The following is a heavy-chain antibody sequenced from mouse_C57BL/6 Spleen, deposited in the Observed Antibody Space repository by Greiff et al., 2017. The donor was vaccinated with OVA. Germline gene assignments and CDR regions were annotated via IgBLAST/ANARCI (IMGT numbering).Heavy chain of an antibody. CDR2: IYPGSGST. CDR3: ATGSGYDDAMDY. V-gene: IGHV1-55*01. J-gene: IGHJ4*01. Sequence: QVQLQQPGAELVKPGASVKMSCKASGYTFTSYWITWVKQRPGQGLEWIGDIYPGSGSTNYNEKFKSKATLTVDTSSSTAYMQLSSLTSEDSAVYYCATGSGYDDAMDYWGQGTSVTVSS. D-gene: IGHD2-2*01. CDR1: GYTFTSYW.